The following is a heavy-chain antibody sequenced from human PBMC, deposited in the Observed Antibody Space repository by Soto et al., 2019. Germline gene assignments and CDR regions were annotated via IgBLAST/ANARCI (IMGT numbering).Heavy chain of an antibody. CDR3: ASGGSSLNFDS. CDR1: GFTFTAYG. D-gene: IGHD6-6*01. J-gene: IGHJ4*02. Sequence: PGGSLRLSCATSGFTFTAYGFHWVRQAPGKGLEWVAVIWYDGTKKYYAESVKGRFTISRDNSKNMLNLQMDSLRAEDTAMYYCASGGSSLNFDSWGQGTLVTVSS. CDR2: IWYDGTKK. V-gene: IGHV3-33*01.